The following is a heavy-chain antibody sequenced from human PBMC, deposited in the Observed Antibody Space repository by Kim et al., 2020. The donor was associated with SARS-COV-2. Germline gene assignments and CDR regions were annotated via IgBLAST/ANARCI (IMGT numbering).Heavy chain of an antibody. V-gene: IGHV3-23*01. Sequence: GGSLILSCAASGFTFSSYAMSWVRQAPGKGLEWVSAISGSGGSTYYADSVKGRFTISRDNSKNTLYLQMNSLRAEDTAVYYCAKDRLTRVVPAASDYWGQGTLVTVSS. CDR3: AKDRLTRVVPAASDY. CDR2: ISGSGGST. CDR1: GFTFSSYA. D-gene: IGHD2-2*01. J-gene: IGHJ4*02.